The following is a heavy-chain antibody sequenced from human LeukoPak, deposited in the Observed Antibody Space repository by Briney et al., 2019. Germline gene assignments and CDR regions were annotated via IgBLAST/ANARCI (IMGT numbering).Heavy chain of an antibody. CDR3: SEGYFEPFDH. V-gene: IGHV4-59*02. CDR1: GASVSSSH. J-gene: IGHJ4*02. D-gene: IGHD2/OR15-2a*01. CDR2: LSYTGKT. Sequence: SETLSLTCVVSGASVSSSHWNWIRQLPGKGLEWIGCLSYTGKTDYNPSLTGRVTISLDTSKNQVSLKLRSVTAADTAVYYCSEGYFEPFDHWGQGTLVTVSS.